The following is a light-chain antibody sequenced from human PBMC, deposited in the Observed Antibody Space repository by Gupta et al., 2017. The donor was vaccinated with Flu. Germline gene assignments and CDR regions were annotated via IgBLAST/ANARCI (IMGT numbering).Light chain of an antibody. V-gene: IGLV3-21*02. Sequence: GETARVAGGGHDGGSKSVHWYQQKPGQAPVLVVYDDSDRPSGIPERFSGSNSWSTATLTINRVEAGDEADYFCQAWISDIDQGVFGTGTKLTVL. CDR1: DGGSKS. CDR3: QAWISDIDQGV. CDR2: DDS. J-gene: IGLJ1*01.